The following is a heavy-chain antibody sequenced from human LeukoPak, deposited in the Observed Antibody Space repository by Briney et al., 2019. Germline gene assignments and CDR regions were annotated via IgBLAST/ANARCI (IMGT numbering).Heavy chain of an antibody. V-gene: IGHV1-8*01. CDR1: GYTFTSYD. J-gene: IGHJ5*02. CDR3: ARVARGPWRVPALKWFDP. D-gene: IGHD2-2*01. Sequence: GASVKVSCKASGYTFTSYDINWVRQATGQGLEWMGWMNPNSGNTGYAQKFQGRVTMTRNTSISTAYMELSSLRSEDTAVYYCARVARGPWRVPALKWFDPWGQGTLVTVSS. CDR2: MNPNSGNT.